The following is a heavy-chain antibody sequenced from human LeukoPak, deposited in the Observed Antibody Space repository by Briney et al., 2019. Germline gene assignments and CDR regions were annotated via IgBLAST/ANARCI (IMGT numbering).Heavy chain of an antibody. D-gene: IGHD3-9*01. V-gene: IGHV1-2*04. CDR1: GYTFTGYY. J-gene: IGHJ3*02. CDR2: INPNSGGT. Sequence: GASVKVSCKASGYTFTGYYMHWVRQAPGQGLEWMGWINPNSGGTNYAQKFQGWVTMTRDTSISTAYMELSRLRSDDTAVYYCARGLYYDILTGSQDAFDIWGQGTMVTVSS. CDR3: ARGLYYDILTGSQDAFDI.